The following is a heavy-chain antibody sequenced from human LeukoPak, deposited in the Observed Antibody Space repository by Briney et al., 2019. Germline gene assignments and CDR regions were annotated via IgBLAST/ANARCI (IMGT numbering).Heavy chain of an antibody. CDR3: ARGRDYYDSSGYPISTFDY. Sequence: SETLPLTCAVYGGSFSGYYWSWIRQPPGKGLEWIGEINHSGSTNYNPSLKSRVTISVDTSKNQFSLKLSSVTAADTAVYYCARGRDYYDSSGYPISTFDYWGQGTLVTVSS. CDR1: GGSFSGYY. V-gene: IGHV4-34*01. CDR2: INHSGST. D-gene: IGHD3-22*01. J-gene: IGHJ4*02.